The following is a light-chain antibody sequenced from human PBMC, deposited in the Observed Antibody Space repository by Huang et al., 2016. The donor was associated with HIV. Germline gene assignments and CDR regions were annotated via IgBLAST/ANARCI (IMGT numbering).Light chain of an antibody. Sequence: EIVMTQSPATLSVSPGERATLSCRASQRIASNLAWYQQKPGQAPRLLIFGASTRATVIPARFSASGSGTEFTLTISSLQSEDFAVYYCQQYNNWPPYTFGQGTKLEIK. CDR3: QQYNNWPPYT. J-gene: IGKJ2*01. CDR2: GAS. CDR1: QRIASN. V-gene: IGKV3-15*01.